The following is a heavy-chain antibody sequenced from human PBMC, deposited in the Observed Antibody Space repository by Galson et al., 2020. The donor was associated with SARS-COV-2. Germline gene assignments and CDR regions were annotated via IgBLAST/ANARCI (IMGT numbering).Heavy chain of an antibody. CDR1: GFTFSSYG. CDR3: ARGGHSSSWSEDYFDY. Sequence: TGGSLRLSCAASGFTFSSYGMHWVRQAPGKGLEWVAVIWYDGSNKYYADSVKGRFTISRDNSKNTLYLQMNSLRAEDTAVYYCARGGHSSSWSEDYFDYWGQGTLVTVSS. D-gene: IGHD6-13*01. J-gene: IGHJ4*02. V-gene: IGHV3-33*01. CDR2: IWYDGSNK.